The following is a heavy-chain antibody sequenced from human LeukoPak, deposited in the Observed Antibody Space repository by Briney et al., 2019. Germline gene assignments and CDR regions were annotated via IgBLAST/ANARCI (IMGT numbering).Heavy chain of an antibody. CDR1: GYSFTSHW. CDR3: ARRYCSSTSCYRHFDY. CDR2: IYPGDSDT. Sequence: GESLKISCKGSGYSFTSHWIGWVRQMPGKGLEWMGIIYPGDSDTRYSPSFQGQVTISADKSISTAYLQWSSLKASDTAMYYCARRYCSSTSCYRHFDYWGQGTLVTVSS. J-gene: IGHJ4*02. D-gene: IGHD2-2*01. V-gene: IGHV5-51*01.